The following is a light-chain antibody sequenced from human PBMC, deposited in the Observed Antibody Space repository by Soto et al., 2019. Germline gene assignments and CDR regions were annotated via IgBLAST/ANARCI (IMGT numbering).Light chain of an antibody. CDR1: SSDVGGNNY. V-gene: IGLV2-14*03. Sequence: QSALTQPASVSGSPGQSITIPCTGTSSDVGGNNYVSWYQQYPGKAPKLIIYHVSDRPSGVSNRFSGSKSGSTASLTISGLQAEDEADYYCSSHVGTSTPHVAFGGGTKMTVL. CDR2: HVS. J-gene: IGLJ2*01. CDR3: SSHVGTSTPHVA.